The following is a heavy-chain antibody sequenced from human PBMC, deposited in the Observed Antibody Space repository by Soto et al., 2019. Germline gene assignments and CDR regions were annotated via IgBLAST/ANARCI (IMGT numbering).Heavy chain of an antibody. CDR1: GYTFTSYA. J-gene: IGHJ1*01. Sequence: QVQLVQSGAEEKKPGASVKVSCKASGYTFTSYAMHWVRQAPGQRLEWMGWINAGNGNTKYSHKFQGRVTITRDTSASTAYMELSSLRSEDTAVYYCARDGGSYYQHWGQGTLVTVSS. CDR2: INAGNGNT. CDR3: ARDGGSYYQH. V-gene: IGHV1-3*05. D-gene: IGHD1-26*01.